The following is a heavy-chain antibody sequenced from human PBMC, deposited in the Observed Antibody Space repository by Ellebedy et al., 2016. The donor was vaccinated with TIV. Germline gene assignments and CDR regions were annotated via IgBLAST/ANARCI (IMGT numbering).Heavy chain of an antibody. V-gene: IGHV4-39*01. CDR3: ARGKRRIAVAGTRFDP. D-gene: IGHD6-19*01. J-gene: IGHJ5*02. CDR1: GGSISSSSYY. CDR2: IYYSGST. Sequence: SETLSLTCTVSGGSISSSSYYWGWIRQPPGKGLEWIGSIYYSGSTYYNPSLKSRVTISVDTSKNQFSLKLSSVTAADTAVYYCARGKRRIAVAGTRFDPWGQGTLVTVSS.